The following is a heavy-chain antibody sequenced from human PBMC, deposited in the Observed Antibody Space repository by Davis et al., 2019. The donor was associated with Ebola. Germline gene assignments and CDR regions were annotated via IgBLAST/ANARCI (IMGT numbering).Heavy chain of an antibody. CDR2: ISYDGSNK. J-gene: IGHJ4*02. CDR3: ARDNWKQLTRVDY. CDR1: GFTFSSYA. D-gene: IGHD1-20*01. V-gene: IGHV3-30-3*01. Sequence: GGSLRLSCAASGFTFSSYAMHWVRQAPGKGLEWVAVISYDGSNKYYADSVKGRFTISRDNSKNTLYLQMNSLRAEDTAVYYCARDNWKQLTRVDYWGQGTLVTVSS.